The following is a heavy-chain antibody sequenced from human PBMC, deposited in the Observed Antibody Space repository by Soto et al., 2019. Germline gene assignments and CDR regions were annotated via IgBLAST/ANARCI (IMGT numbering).Heavy chain of an antibody. J-gene: IGHJ4*01. V-gene: IGHV1-69*06. Sequence: QVHLVQSGAEVKKPGSSLKVACKASGGSFSTYAINWLRQAPGQVLEWMGGIIPLFGTENYSQNFQDRFTFTADKSRTTAYMEVRSLTSEDTAVYYCATGFWSGPIAHYFDYWGQGTLVTVSS. CDR2: IIPLFGTE. CDR1: GGSFSTYA. D-gene: IGHD3-3*01. CDR3: ATGFWSGPIAHYFDY.